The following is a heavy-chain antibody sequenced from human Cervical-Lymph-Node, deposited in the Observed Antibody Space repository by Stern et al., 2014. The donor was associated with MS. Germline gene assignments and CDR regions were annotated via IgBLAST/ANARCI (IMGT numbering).Heavy chain of an antibody. J-gene: IGHJ4*02. CDR3: ERLRGYNVLTGYLDY. V-gene: IGHV1-46*01. CDR1: GYTFTNYY. D-gene: IGHD3-9*01. CDR2: INPSGDST. Sequence: QLEQSGAEVKKPGASVKISCKASGYTFTNYYMHWCRQAPGQRLEWMGIINPSGDSTSYAQKFERRVTMTRETSTSTVNMELSSLTSGDTAVYYCERLRGYNVLTGYLDYWGQGTLVTVSS.